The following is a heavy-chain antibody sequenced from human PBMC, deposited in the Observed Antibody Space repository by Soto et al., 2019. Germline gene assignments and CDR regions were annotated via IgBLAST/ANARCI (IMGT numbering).Heavy chain of an antibody. CDR1: GGSISYEYYH. CDR3: AREDDGGDRDYYGLDV. V-gene: IGHV4-30-4*08. Sequence: SETLSLTCTVSGGSISYEYYHWTWIRQSPGKGLEWIGYIHYSGSIIYNPSFKSRVTISVDTSKNQFSLQLSSVTAADTAVYFCAREDDGGDRDYYGLDVWGQGTTVSVSS. D-gene: IGHD2-21*02. J-gene: IGHJ6*02. CDR2: IHYSGSI.